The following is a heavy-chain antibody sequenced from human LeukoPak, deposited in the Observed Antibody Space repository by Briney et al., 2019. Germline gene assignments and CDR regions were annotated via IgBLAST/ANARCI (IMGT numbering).Heavy chain of an antibody. CDR1: GYTFTGYY. V-gene: IGHV1-2*02. Sequence: ASVKVSCKASGYTFTGYYMHWVRQAPGQGLEWMGWINPNSGGTNYAQKFQGRVTMTRDTSISTAYMELSRLRSDDTAAYYCARAYYYDSSGYYYFNYYYYMDVWGKGTTVTVSS. CDR2: INPNSGGT. CDR3: ARAYYYDSSGYYYFNYYYYMDV. D-gene: IGHD3-22*01. J-gene: IGHJ6*03.